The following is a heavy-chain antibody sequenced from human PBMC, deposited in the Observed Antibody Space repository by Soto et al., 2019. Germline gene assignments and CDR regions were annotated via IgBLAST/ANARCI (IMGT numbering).Heavy chain of an antibody. CDR2: IIPIFGTA. V-gene: IGHV1-69*12. CDR3: SRPAGDSYDWPYFDY. Sequence: QVQLVQSGAEVKKPGSSVKVSCKASGGTFSSYAISWVRQAPGQGLEWMGGIIPIFGTANYAQKFQGRVRITADESTTTAYVELSSLRSEDTAVYYCSRPAGDSYDWPYFDYWGQGTLVTVSS. CDR1: GGTFSSYA. J-gene: IGHJ4*02. D-gene: IGHD2-21*02.